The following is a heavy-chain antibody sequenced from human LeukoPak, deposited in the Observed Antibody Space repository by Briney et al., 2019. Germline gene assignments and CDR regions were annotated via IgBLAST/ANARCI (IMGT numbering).Heavy chain of an antibody. CDR2: IYYSGST. CDR1: GGSVSNKY. Sequence: PSETLSLTCTVSGGSVSNKYWSWIRQPPGKGLEWIGYIYYSGSTNYNPSLKSRVTILVDTSKNQFSLKLSSVTAADTAVYYCARDLGIAARPMYDPWFDPWGQGTLVTVSS. CDR3: ARDLGIAARPMYDPWFDP. V-gene: IGHV4-59*02. D-gene: IGHD6-6*01. J-gene: IGHJ5*02.